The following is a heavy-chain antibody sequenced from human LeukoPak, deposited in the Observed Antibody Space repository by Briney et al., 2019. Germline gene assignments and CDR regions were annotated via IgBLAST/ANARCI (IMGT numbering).Heavy chain of an antibody. V-gene: IGHV3-66*01. CDR2: IYSGGST. CDR3: AKDSRQKYYDFWSGRDY. D-gene: IGHD3-3*01. Sequence: PGGSLRLSCAASGFTVSSNYMSWVRQAPGKGLEWVSVIYSGGSTYYADSVKGRFTISRDNSKNTLYLQMNSLRAEDTAVYYCAKDSRQKYYDFWSGRDYWGQGTLVTVSS. CDR1: GFTVSSNY. J-gene: IGHJ4*02.